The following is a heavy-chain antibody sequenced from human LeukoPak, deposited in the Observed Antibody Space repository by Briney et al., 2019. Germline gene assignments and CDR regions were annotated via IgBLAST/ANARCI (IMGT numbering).Heavy chain of an antibody. J-gene: IGHJ4*02. CDR2: ISAYNGNT. CDR1: GGTFSNYA. Sequence: ASVKVSCKASGGTFSNYAISWVRQAPGQGLEWMGWISAYNGNTNYAQKLQGRVTMTTDTSTSTAYMELRSLRSDDTAVYYCARDIAVAGGFDYWGQGALVTVSS. CDR3: ARDIAVAGGFDY. V-gene: IGHV1-18*01. D-gene: IGHD6-19*01.